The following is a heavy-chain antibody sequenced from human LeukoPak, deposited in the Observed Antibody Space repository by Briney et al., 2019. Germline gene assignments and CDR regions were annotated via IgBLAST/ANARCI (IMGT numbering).Heavy chain of an antibody. CDR1: GFTFRSHW. V-gene: IGHV3-74*01. J-gene: IGHJ4*02. CDR3: ARLKLLWSNYFDY. CDR2: IDGDESAT. D-gene: IGHD2-2*01. Sequence: GGSLRLSCAASGFTFRSHWMHWVRQAPGKGLIWVSRIDGDESATYYGDSVKGRFTISRDNAKNTLYLQMNSLRAEDTAVYYCARLKLLWSNYFDYWGQGTLVTVSS.